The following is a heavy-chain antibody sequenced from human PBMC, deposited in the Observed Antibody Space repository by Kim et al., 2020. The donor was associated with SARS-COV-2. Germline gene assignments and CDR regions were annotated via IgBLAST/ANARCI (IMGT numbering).Heavy chain of an antibody. CDR2: ISSSSSYI. D-gene: IGHD2-2*01. CDR1: GFTFSSYS. CDR3: ARAPRGSSNWFDP. J-gene: IGHJ5*02. Sequence: GGSLRLSCAASGFTFSSYSMNWVRQAPGKGLEWVSSISSSSSYIYYADSVKGRFTISRDNAKNSLYLQMNSLRAEDTAVYYCARAPRGSSNWFDPWGQGTLVTVSS. V-gene: IGHV3-21*01.